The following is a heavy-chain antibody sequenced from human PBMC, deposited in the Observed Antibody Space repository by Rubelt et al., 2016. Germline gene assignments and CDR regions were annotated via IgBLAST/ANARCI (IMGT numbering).Heavy chain of an antibody. CDR2: IYWDGDK. V-gene: IGHV2-5*02. CDR1: GFSLTSNGMG. CDR3: AHRARLRFTFDD. D-gene: IGHD4-17*01. J-gene: IGHJ4*02. Sequence: QITLKESGPTLVKPTQTLTLTCTFSGFSLTSNGMGVGWIRQPPGKALEWLSLIYWDGDKRYSPSLRTRLTITTDTSKNQVVLTMTNRDPVDTATYDCAHRARLRFTFDDWGQGTLVTVSS.